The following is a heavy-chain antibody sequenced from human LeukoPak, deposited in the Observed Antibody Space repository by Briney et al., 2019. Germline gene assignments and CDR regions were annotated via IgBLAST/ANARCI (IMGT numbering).Heavy chain of an antibody. CDR3: ASLRRDGYNSGFDY. Sequence: GESLKISCKASGYRFTTDYIGWVRQMPGKGLEWMGIIYPGDSDTRYSPSFQGQVTISADKSISTAYLQWSSLKASDTAMYYCASLRRDGYNSGFDYWGQGTLVTVSS. J-gene: IGHJ4*02. D-gene: IGHD5-24*01. CDR1: GYRFTTDY. V-gene: IGHV5-51*01. CDR2: IYPGDSDT.